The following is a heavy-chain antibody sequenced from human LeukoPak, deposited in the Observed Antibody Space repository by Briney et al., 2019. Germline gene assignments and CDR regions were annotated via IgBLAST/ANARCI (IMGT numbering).Heavy chain of an antibody. Sequence: GSLRLSCAASGFSFTTYWMSWVRRAQGKGLEWVANINQDGTEKYYVDSVKGRFTVSRDDAKNSLYLQMNSLRAEDTAVYYCARGAAAAFDYWGQGTLVSASS. CDR3: ARGAAAAFDY. J-gene: IGHJ4*02. V-gene: IGHV3-7*01. D-gene: IGHD6-25*01. CDR1: GFSFTTYW. CDR2: INQDGTEK.